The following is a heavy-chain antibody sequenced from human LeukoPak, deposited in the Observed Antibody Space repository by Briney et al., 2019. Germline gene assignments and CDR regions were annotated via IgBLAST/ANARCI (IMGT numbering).Heavy chain of an antibody. Sequence: PGGSLRLSCAASGFSVSSNYMSWVRQAPGKGLEWVSVIYSSGSTYYADSVKGRFTISRDNSKNTLFLQMNSLRVEDTAVYYCATWTGITPYWGQGTLVTVSS. V-gene: IGHV3-53*01. CDR3: ATWTGITPY. CDR1: GFSVSSNY. CDR2: IYSSGST. D-gene: IGHD1-20*01. J-gene: IGHJ4*02.